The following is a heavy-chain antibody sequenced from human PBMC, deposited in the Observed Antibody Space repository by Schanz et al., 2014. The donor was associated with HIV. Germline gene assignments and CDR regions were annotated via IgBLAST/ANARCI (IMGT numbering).Heavy chain of an antibody. Sequence: VQLVESGGGLIQPGGSLRLSCAASGFTFSSYGMHWVRQAPGKGLEWVAVIWCDGSKKYYADSVKGRFTISRDNSKNTLYLQMDSLRAEDTAVYYCARGTPTEYYYDSSGYLDYWGQGTLVTVSS. D-gene: IGHD3-22*01. CDR3: ARGTPTEYYYDSSGYLDY. V-gene: IGHV3-33*01. J-gene: IGHJ4*02. CDR2: IWCDGSKK. CDR1: GFTFSSYG.